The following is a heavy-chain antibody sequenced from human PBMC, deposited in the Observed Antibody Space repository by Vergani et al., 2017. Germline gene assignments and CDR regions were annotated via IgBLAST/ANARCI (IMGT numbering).Heavy chain of an antibody. CDR3: ASKRGACRAAYCHSYDF. Sequence: QVQLQESGPGLVKPSETLSLTCTVSGDSVISTDYHWDWIRQPPGKGLGWIGSMDYSGSTSYNPSLESRISISFETPKNQFSLRLTSVTAADTAVYYCASKRGACRAAYCHSYDFWGPGTLVGVSS. J-gene: IGHJ4*02. V-gene: IGHV4-39*01. CDR1: GDSVISTDYH. D-gene: IGHD2-15*01. CDR2: MDYSGST.